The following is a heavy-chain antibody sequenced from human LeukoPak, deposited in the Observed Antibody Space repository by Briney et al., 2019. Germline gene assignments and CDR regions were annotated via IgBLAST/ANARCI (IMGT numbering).Heavy chain of an antibody. CDR1: GFSLSSSA. D-gene: IGHD2-21*01. J-gene: IGHJ6*02. Sequence: GRSLRLSCVASGFSLSSSAMHWVRQAPGHGLEYVSAISNNGSNTYYASSVKGKFTISRDNTKNELYLQMGSLRTEDLAVEYCARDRGWSFPNYGMDVWGQGTRVTVSS. CDR2: ISNNGSNT. V-gene: IGHV3-64*01. CDR3: ARDRGWSFPNYGMDV.